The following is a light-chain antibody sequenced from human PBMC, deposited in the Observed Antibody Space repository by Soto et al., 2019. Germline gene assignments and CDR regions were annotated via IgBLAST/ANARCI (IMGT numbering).Light chain of an antibody. CDR3: LQHYSWPWT. V-gene: IGKV3-15*01. Sequence: EIVMTQSPGTVSVFPGETVTLSCRASQSVSGHLDWFHQKPGQAPRLVLLRIFTRAIGVPARFSGSGSETECTLTISGLQSEDSGVYYCLQHYSWPWTFGQGTKVEIK. CDR1: QSVSGH. CDR2: RIF. J-gene: IGKJ1*01.